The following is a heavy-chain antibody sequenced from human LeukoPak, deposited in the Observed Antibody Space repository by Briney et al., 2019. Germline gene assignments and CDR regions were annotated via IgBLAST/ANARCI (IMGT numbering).Heavy chain of an antibody. Sequence: GGSLRLSCAAPGFTFSRYWMNWVRQAPGKGLEWVANIKQDGNEKYYVDSVKGRFSISRDNAKNSLYLQMDSLRAEDTAVYYCAKEGAYPIVTYDSWGQGALVTVSS. CDR3: AKEGAYPIVTYDS. D-gene: IGHD4-11*01. CDR1: GFTFSRYW. V-gene: IGHV3-7*01. J-gene: IGHJ5*01. CDR2: IKQDGNEK.